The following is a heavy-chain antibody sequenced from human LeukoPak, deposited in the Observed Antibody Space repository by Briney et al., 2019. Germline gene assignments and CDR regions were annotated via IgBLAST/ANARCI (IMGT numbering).Heavy chain of an antibody. CDR2: INPSGGST. J-gene: IGHJ4*02. D-gene: IGHD4-17*01. Sequence: GGSLRLSCAASGFTFTSYYMHWVRQAPGQGLEWMGIINPSGGSTSYAQKFQGRVTMTRDMSTSTVYMELSSLRSEDTAVYYCARFHGDWGFDYWGQGTLVTVSS. CDR3: ARFHGDWGFDY. CDR1: GFTFTSYY. V-gene: IGHV1-46*01.